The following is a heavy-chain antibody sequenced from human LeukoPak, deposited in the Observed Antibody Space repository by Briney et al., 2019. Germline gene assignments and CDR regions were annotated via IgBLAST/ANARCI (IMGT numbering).Heavy chain of an antibody. CDR3: AKDRQLRYFDWSFDY. D-gene: IGHD3-9*01. V-gene: IGHV3-23*01. J-gene: IGHJ4*02. Sequence: PGGSLRLSCAASGFTFSSYAMSWVRQAPGKGQEWVSAISGSGGSTYYADSVEGRFTISRDNSKNTLYLQMNSLRAEDTAVYYCAKDRQLRYFDWSFDYWGQGTLVTVSS. CDR2: ISGSGGST. CDR1: GFTFSSYA.